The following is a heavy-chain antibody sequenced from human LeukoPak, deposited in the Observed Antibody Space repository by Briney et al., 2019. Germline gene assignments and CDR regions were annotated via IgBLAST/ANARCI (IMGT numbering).Heavy chain of an antibody. CDR2: IRYDGSNK. CDR3: ARTTYYYDSSPYFDY. J-gene: IGHJ4*02. V-gene: IGHV3-30*02. Sequence: GGSLRLSCAASGFTFSSYGMHWVRQAPGKGLEWVAFIRYDGSNKYYADAVKGRFTISRDNSKNTLYLQMNSLRAEDTAVYYCARTTYYYDSSPYFDYWGQGTLVTVSS. CDR1: GFTFSSYG. D-gene: IGHD3-22*01.